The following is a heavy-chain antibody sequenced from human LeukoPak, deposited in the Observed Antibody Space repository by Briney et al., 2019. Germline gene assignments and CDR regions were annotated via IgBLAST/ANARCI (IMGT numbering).Heavy chain of an antibody. V-gene: IGHV4-30-4*08. D-gene: IGHD1-26*01. CDR1: GGSISSGSYY. CDR3: ARVVGYSLDY. Sequence: SETLSLTCTVSGGSISSGSYYWSWIRQPPGKGLEWIGYIYYSGSTYYNPSLKSRVTISVDTSKNQFSLKLSSVTAADTAVYYCARVVGYSLDYWGQGTLVTVSS. J-gene: IGHJ4*02. CDR2: IYYSGST.